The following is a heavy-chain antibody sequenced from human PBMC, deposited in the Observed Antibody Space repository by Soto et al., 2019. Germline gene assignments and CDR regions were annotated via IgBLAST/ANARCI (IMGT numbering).Heavy chain of an antibody. CDR1: GLTFSGYW. CDR2: IKHDGSVQ. V-gene: IGHV3-7*03. J-gene: IGHJ4*02. CDR3: ARAPYSNAWYRFDL. Sequence: GGSLRLSCEASGLTFSGYWMSWVRQAPGKGLEWVADIKHDGSVQYYVDSVKGRLTISRENDKKQLYLQMNGLRAEDTALYYCARAPYSNAWYRFDLWGQGTLVTVSS. D-gene: IGHD4-4*01.